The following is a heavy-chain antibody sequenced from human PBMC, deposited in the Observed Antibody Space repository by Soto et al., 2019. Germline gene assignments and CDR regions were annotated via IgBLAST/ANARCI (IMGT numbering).Heavy chain of an antibody. V-gene: IGHV3-74*01. J-gene: IGHJ3*02. CDR3: ARVQRELVTDAFDI. Sequence: EVQLVESGGGLVQPGGSLRLSCAASGFTFSSYWMHWVRQAPGKGLVWVSRINSDGSSTSYADSVKGRFTISRDNAKNTLYLQMNSLRAEDTAVYYCARVQRELVTDAFDIWGQGTMVTVSS. D-gene: IGHD1-1*01. CDR1: GFTFSSYW. CDR2: INSDGSST.